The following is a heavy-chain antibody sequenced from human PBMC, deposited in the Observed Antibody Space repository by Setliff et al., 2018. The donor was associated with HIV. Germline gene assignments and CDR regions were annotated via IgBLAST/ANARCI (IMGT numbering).Heavy chain of an antibody. V-gene: IGHV4-31*03. CDR1: GVSVSSGGYY. CDR3: ARRSIVGVARGFYYYNLDV. D-gene: IGHD1-26*01. CDR2: VYYTGTS. J-gene: IGHJ6*02. Sequence: SETLSLTCTVSGVSVSSGGYYWSWIRQHPGKGLEWIGYVYYTGTSYFNPSLKSRITISVDTSKNRFSLKLNSVTAADTAVYYCARRSIVGVARGFYYYNLDVWGQGTTVTVSS.